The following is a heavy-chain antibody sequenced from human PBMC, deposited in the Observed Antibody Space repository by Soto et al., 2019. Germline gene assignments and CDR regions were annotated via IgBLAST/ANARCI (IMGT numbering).Heavy chain of an antibody. J-gene: IGHJ6*02. V-gene: IGHV4-31*03. CDR1: GGSISSGGYY. CDR3: ARGQWYSSGWYYGMDV. D-gene: IGHD6-19*01. CDR2: IYYSGST. Sequence: SETLSLTCTVSGGSISSGGYYWSWIRQHPGKGLEWIGYIYYSGSTYYNPSLKSRATISVDTSKNQFSLKLSSVTAADTAVYYCARGQWYSSGWYYGMDVWGQGTTVTVSS.